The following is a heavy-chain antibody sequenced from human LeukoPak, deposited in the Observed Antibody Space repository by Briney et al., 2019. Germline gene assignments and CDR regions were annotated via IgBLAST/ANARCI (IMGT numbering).Heavy chain of an antibody. V-gene: IGHV1-69*13. J-gene: IGHJ5*02. CDR2: IIPIFGTA. CDR1: GGTFSSYA. D-gene: IGHD4-17*01. Sequence: SVKVSCKASGGTFSSYAISWVRQAPGQGLEWMGGIIPIFGTANYAQKFQGRVTITADESTSTAYMELSSLRSDDTAVYFCARDSFGDYVNWFDPWGQGTLVTVSS. CDR3: ARDSFGDYVNWFDP.